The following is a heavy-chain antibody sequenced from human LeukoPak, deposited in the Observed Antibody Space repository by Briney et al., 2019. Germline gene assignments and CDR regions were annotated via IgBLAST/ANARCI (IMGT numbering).Heavy chain of an antibody. V-gene: IGHV3-66*01. J-gene: IGHJ5*02. CDR2: IYSGGST. CDR1: GFTVSSNY. CDR3: ARVHWKYPNWFDP. D-gene: IGHD1-7*01. Sequence: GGSLRLSCAASGFTVSSNYMSWVRQAPGKGLEWVSVIYSGGSTYYADSVKGRFTISRDNPKNTLYLQMNSLRAADTAVYYCARVHWKYPNWFDPGRQGTLVTVSS.